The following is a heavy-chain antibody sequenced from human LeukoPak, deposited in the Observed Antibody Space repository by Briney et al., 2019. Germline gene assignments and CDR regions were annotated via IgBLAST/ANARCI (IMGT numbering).Heavy chain of an antibody. D-gene: IGHD6-19*01. J-gene: IGHJ4*02. Sequence: SETMSLTCTVSGGSISSSSYYWGWIRQPPGKGLEWIGSIYYSGSTYYNPSLESRVTISVDTSKNQFSLKLSSVTAADTAVYYCATSGWYLLPGVYWGQGTLVTVSS. CDR2: IYYSGST. CDR1: GGSISSSSYY. V-gene: IGHV4-39*01. CDR3: ATSGWYLLPGVY.